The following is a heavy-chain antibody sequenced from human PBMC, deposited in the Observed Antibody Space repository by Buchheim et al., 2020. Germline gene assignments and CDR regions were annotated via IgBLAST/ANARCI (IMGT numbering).Heavy chain of an antibody. J-gene: IGHJ4*02. D-gene: IGHD5-24*01. CDR2: IYYNGAT. V-gene: IGHV4-59*02. CDR3: ACRDGYNYFDS. Sequence: QVQLRESGPGLVRPSETLSLTCSVSGASVSSLYWSWLRQSPGKGLEWLGFIYYNGATNYNPSLKSRVNLSVDTSKNQFSLELNSVTAADTAVYYCACRDGYNYFDSWGQGTL. CDR1: GASVSSLY.